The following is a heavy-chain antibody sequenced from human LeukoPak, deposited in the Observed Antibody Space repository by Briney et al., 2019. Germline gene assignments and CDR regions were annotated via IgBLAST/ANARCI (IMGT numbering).Heavy chain of an antibody. CDR1: GFIVSTNY. J-gene: IGHJ4*02. CDR2: IYSGGST. Sequence: GGSLRLSCAASGFIVSTNYMSWVRQAPGKGLEWVSVIYSGGSTYYADSVKGRFTIPRDNSKNSLYLQMNSLRAEDTAVYYCARHEGITMIMNWGQGTLVTVSS. CDR3: ARHEGITMIMN. V-gene: IGHV3-66*04. D-gene: IGHD3-22*01.